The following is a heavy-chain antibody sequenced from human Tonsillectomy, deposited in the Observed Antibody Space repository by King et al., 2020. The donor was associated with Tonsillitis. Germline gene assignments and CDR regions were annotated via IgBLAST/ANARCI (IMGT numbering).Heavy chain of an antibody. CDR1: GFSFSNAW. CDR2: IKSKSDGGTK. J-gene: IGHJ4*02. Sequence: DVQLVESGGGLVKPGGSLRLSCAASGFSFSNAWMNWVRQAPGKGREWVGRIKSKSDGGTKDYAAPVKGRFTLSRDDSKKTLYLQMNSLKTEDTAGYYCTADYDFWSGYYRGSVRHWGQGTLITVSS. V-gene: IGHV3-15*07. CDR3: TADYDFWSGYYRGSVRH. D-gene: IGHD3-3*01.